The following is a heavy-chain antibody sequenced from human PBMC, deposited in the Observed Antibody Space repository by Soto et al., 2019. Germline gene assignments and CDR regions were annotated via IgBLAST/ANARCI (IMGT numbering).Heavy chain of an antibody. CDR2: IWYDGSNK. D-gene: IGHD6-13*01. Sequence: SLRLSCAAPGFTFSSYGMHWVRQAPGKGLEWVAVIWYDGSNKYYADSVKGRFTISRDNSKNTLYLQMNSLRAEDTAVYYCARPKASGYSSSWVLEFDPWGQGTLVTVSS. V-gene: IGHV3-33*01. CDR3: ARPKASGYSSSWVLEFDP. J-gene: IGHJ5*02. CDR1: GFTFSSYG.